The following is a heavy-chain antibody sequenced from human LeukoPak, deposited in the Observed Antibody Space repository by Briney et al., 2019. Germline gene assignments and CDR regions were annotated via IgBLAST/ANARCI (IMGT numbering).Heavy chain of an antibody. CDR3: ARWVVAVAGKRKYYFDY. CDR2: MNPNSGNT. Sequence: ASLKVSCKASGYTFTSYDINWVRQATGQGLEWMGWMNPNSGNTGYAQKFQGRVTMTRNTSISTAYMELSSLRSEDTAVYYCARWVVAVAGKRKYYFDYWGQGTLVTVSS. D-gene: IGHD6-19*01. J-gene: IGHJ4*02. V-gene: IGHV1-8*01. CDR1: GYTFTSYD.